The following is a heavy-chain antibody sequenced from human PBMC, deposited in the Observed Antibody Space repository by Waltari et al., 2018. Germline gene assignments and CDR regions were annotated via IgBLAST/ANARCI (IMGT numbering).Heavy chain of an antibody. CDR3: XTDHHRQSGXXX. J-gene: IGHJ4*02. CDR1: GYTLTDLS. Sequence: QVQXXQSGAEVXKPXASVKVSCKVSGYTLTDLSMHWVRQAPGKXLXWMGGYDPETAEIXXAXXXXGXVTMTEDTSSETSHMELXSLTSXXTXVYXCXTDHHRQSGXXXWXXGXLVTVSS. CDR2: YDPETAEI. D-gene: IGHD5-12*01. V-gene: IGHV1-24*01.